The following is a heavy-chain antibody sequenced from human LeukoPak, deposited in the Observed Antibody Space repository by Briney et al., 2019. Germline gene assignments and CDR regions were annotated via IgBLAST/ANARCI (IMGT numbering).Heavy chain of an antibody. D-gene: IGHD6-19*01. V-gene: IGHV1-3*03. CDR2: INTRSGDT. J-gene: IGHJ4*02. CDR3: ARDSGRGWYEFR. Sequence: PVASVTVSCKAPGYTFANYAIHWVRQAPGQRLEWMGWINTRSGDTEYSYEFQGRVTITRDIAESIASMELRSLRSDDMGVYYCARDSGRGWYEFRWGQGTLVTVS. CDR1: GYTFANYA.